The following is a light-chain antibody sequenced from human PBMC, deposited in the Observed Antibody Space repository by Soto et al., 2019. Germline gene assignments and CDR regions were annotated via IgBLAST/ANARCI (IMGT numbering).Light chain of an antibody. CDR3: SSYTSISTLYV. CDR2: EVT. V-gene: IGLV2-8*01. J-gene: IGLJ1*01. CDR1: SSDVGGYDY. Sequence: QSALTQPPSASGSPGQSVTISCTGTSSDVGGYDYVSWYQQHPGKAPKLMIYEVTIRPSGVSDRFSGSKSGNTASLTVSGLQAEYEADYYCSSYTSISTLYVFGTGTKLTVL.